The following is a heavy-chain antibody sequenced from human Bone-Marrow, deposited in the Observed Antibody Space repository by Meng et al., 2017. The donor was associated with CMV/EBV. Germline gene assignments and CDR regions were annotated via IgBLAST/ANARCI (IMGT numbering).Heavy chain of an antibody. J-gene: IGHJ4*02. V-gene: IGHV3-23*01. CDR2: ISGSGGST. D-gene: IGHD6-19*01. CDR3: ARDPYSSGSTH. Sequence: GESLKISCAASGFTFSSYAMSWVRQAPGKGLEWVSAISGSGGSTYYADSVKGRFTISRDNSKNTLYLQMNSLRAEDTAVYYCARDPYSSGSTHWGQGTLVTVSS. CDR1: GFTFSSYA.